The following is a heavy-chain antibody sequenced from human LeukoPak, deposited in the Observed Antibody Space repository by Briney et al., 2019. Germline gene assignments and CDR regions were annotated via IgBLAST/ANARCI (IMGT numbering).Heavy chain of an antibody. CDR1: GGSISRGGYC. CDR3: ARQKILDDNYDSSGYYVDQ. D-gene: IGHD3-22*01. CDR2: IYYRGRT. J-gene: IGHJ4*02. V-gene: IGHV4-30-2*03. Sequence: PSQTLSLTCTVSGGSISRGGYCWSWIRQPPGKGLEWIGSIYYRGRTYYNPSLKIRVTISADTSKNQFSLNLNSVTASDTAVYYCARQKILDDNYDSSGYYVDQWGQGSLVTVSS.